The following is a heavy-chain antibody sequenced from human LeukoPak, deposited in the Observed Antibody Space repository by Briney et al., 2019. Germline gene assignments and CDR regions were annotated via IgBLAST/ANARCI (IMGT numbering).Heavy chain of an antibody. V-gene: IGHV4-39*07. J-gene: IGHJ3*02. CDR1: GGSITSTSSY. CDR2: VYYSGST. CDR3: AREYNYYDSSGWDAFEI. D-gene: IGHD3-22*01. Sequence: SETLSLTCTVSGGSITSTSSYWGWIRQPPGKGLEWIGSVYYSGSTSYSPSLKSRVTISVDTSRNQFSLKLSSVTAADTAVYYCAREYNYYDSSGWDAFEIWGQGTMVTVSS.